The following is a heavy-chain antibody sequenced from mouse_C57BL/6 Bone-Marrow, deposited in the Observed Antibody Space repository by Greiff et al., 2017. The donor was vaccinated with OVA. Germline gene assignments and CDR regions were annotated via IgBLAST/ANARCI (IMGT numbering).Heavy chain of an antibody. CDR2: INPGSGGT. CDR3: ARWGAYSNYFDY. Sequence: QVQLKESGAELVRPGTSVKVSCKASGYAFTNYLIEWVKQRPGQGLEWIGVINPGSGGTNYNEKFKGKATLTADKSSSTAYMQLSSLTSEDSAVYFCARWGAYSNYFDYWGQGTTLTVSS. CDR1: GYAFTNYL. D-gene: IGHD2-5*01. J-gene: IGHJ2*01. V-gene: IGHV1-54*01.